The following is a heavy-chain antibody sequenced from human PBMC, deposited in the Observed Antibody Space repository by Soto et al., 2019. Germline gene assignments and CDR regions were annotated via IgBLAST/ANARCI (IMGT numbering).Heavy chain of an antibody. V-gene: IGHV3-30*03. Sequence: QVQLLESGGGVVQPGRSLRLSCAASGLTFSSSAMHWVRQAPGKGMEWVALISYDGSNKYYVDSVKGRFTISRDNSKNTLDLQMNSLREEDTAVYYCAAETKSYFYGMDVWGQRTTVTVSS. CDR2: ISYDGSNK. J-gene: IGHJ6*02. CDR1: GLTFSSSA. CDR3: AAETKSYFYGMDV.